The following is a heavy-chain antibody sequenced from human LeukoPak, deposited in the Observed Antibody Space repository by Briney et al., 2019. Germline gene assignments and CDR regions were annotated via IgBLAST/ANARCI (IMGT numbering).Heavy chain of an antibody. CDR2: IYYSGST. CDR3: ARHSAIVGAPHFDY. Sequence: PSETLSLTCAVSGGSIIGSTYYWGWIRQPPGKGLEWIGTIYYSGSTYYSPSLKSRVTISVDTSRNEFSLRLASVTAADTAMYYCARHSAIVGAPHFDYWGQGTLVTVSS. J-gene: IGHJ4*02. V-gene: IGHV4-39*01. CDR1: GGSIIGSTYY. D-gene: IGHD1-26*01.